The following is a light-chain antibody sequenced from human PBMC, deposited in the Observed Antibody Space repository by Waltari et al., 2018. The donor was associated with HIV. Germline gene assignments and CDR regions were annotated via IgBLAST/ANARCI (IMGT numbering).Light chain of an antibody. CDR2: KDT. Sequence: SYELTQPPSVSVSPGQTARITCSGDALPKQYAYWYQQKPGQAPVLVIYKDTERPSGIPERFSGSSSGKTVTLTISGGQAEDDADYYCLSADTSVTWVFGGGTKLTVL. CDR1: ALPKQY. V-gene: IGLV3-25*03. CDR3: LSADTSVTWV. J-gene: IGLJ3*02.